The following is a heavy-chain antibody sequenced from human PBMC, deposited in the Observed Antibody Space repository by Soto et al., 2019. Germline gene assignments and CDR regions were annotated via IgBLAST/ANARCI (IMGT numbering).Heavy chain of an antibody. CDR2: ISYDGSNK. CDR1: GFTFSTYA. Sequence: QVQLVESVGGVVQPGRSLILSCAASGFTFSTYAMHWVRQAPGKGLEWVAVISYDGSNKYYADSVKGRFTISRDNSKNTLYLQMNSLRAEDTAVYYCARDKSPYSSGWHNRHFDYWGQGTLVTVSS. CDR3: ARDKSPYSSGWHNRHFDY. V-gene: IGHV3-30-3*01. D-gene: IGHD6-19*01. J-gene: IGHJ4*02.